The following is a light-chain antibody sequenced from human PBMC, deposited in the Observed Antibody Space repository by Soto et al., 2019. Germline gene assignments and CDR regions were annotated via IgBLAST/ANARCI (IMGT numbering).Light chain of an antibody. CDR3: QQLDSYPRT. CDR1: QDINNY. Sequence: DIQLTQSPSFLSASIGDRVTITCRASQDINNYLAWYQQKPGKAPKLLIYAASTLQSGVPSRFSGSGSGTEFTLTISSLQPEDFATYYCQQLDSYPRTFGQGTKVEIK. J-gene: IGKJ1*01. CDR2: AAS. V-gene: IGKV1-9*01.